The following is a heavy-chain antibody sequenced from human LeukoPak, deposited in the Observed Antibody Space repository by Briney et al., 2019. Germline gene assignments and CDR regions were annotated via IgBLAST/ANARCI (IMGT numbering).Heavy chain of an antibody. J-gene: IGHJ4*02. Sequence: ASVKVSCKVSGYTLTELSMHWVRQAPGKGLEWMGGFDPEDGETIYAQKFQGRVTMTEDTSTDTAYMELSSLRSEDTAVYYCATSFASYSSSSGLDYWGQGTLVTVSS. CDR3: ATSFASYSSSSGLDY. V-gene: IGHV1-24*01. D-gene: IGHD6-6*01. CDR2: FDPEDGET. CDR1: GYTLTELS.